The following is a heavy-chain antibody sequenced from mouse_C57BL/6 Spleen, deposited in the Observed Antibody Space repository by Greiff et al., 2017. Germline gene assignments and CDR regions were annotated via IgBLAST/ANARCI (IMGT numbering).Heavy chain of an antibody. J-gene: IGHJ4*01. CDR3: ARNIYYGNPYAMDY. D-gene: IGHD2-1*01. V-gene: IGHV2-2*01. CDR2: IWSGGST. CDR1: GFSLTSYG. Sequence: VKPMESGPGLVQPSQSLSITCTVSGFSLTSYGVHWVRQSPGKGLEWLGVIWSGGSTDYNAAFISRLSISKDNSKSQVFFKMNSLQADDTAIYYCARNIYYGNPYAMDYWGQGTSVTVSS.